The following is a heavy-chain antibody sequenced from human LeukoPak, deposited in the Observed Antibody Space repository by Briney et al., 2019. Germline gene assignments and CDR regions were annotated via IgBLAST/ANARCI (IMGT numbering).Heavy chain of an antibody. D-gene: IGHD1-26*01. J-gene: IGHJ4*02. CDR3: ARHVLTAGAIE. CDR2: IYYSETT. V-gene: IGHV4-59*08. Sequence: SETLSLTCTVSSGSISGYYWSWIRQPPGKGLEWIAYIYYSETTNYNPSLNSRLTISLDTSKRQFSLKLSSVTAADTAVYYCARHVLTAGAIEWGQGTLVTVSS. CDR1: SGSISGYY.